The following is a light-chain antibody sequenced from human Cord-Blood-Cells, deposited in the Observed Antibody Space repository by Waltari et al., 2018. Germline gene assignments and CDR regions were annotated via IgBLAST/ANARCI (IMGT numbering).Light chain of an antibody. CDR1: SSNIGSNY. Sequence: QSVLTQPPSASGTPGQRATISCSGSSSNIGSNYVSWYQQLPGTAPKLLIYRNNQRPSGVPDRFSGAKSGTSASLAISGLRSEDEADYYCAAWDDSLSGYVFGTGTKVTVL. CDR2: RNN. V-gene: IGLV1-47*01. J-gene: IGLJ1*01. CDR3: AAWDDSLSGYV.